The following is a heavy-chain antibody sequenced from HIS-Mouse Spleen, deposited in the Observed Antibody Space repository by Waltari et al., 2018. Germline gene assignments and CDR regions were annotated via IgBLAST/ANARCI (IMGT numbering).Heavy chain of an antibody. Sequence: QLQLQESGPGLVKPSETLSLTCTVSGCPISSSSYYRGWIRPPPGKGLEWIGSIYYSGSTYYNPSLKSRVTISVDTSKNQFSLKLSSVTAADTAVYYCAREIPYSSSWYDWYFDLWGRGTLVTVSS. CDR1: GCPISSSSYY. CDR3: AREIPYSSSWYDWYFDL. V-gene: IGHV4-39*07. J-gene: IGHJ2*01. CDR2: IYYSGST. D-gene: IGHD6-13*01.